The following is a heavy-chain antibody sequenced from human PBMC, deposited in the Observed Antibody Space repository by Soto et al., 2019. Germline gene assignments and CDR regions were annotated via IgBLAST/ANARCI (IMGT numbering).Heavy chain of an antibody. V-gene: IGHV4-31*03. CDR1: GGSISSGGYY. CDR2: IYYSGST. J-gene: IGHJ5*02. CDR3: ARDYMTTVATGGYNGFVP. Sequence: PSETLSLTCTVSGGSISSGGYYWSWIRQHPGKGLEWIGYIYYSGSTYYNPSLKSRVTISVDTSKTQFSLKLSSVTAADTAVYYCARDYMTTVATGGYNGFVPWGQGTLVTVCS. D-gene: IGHD4-17*01.